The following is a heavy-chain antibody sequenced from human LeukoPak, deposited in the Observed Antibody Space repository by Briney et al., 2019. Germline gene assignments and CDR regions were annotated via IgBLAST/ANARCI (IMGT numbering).Heavy chain of an antibody. V-gene: IGHV4-59*04. CDR1: GGSISNHY. CDR2: IYYRGTA. D-gene: IGHD3-16*01. CDR3: ARIQGNGSYGWDYFDY. Sequence: SETLSLTCTVCGGSISNHYWSWMRQPPGKGLEWIGFIYYRGTAYYNPSLKSRLTISVDASNNQFSLSLTSVTAADTAVYYCARIQGNGSYGWDYFDYWGQGILVTVAS. J-gene: IGHJ4*02.